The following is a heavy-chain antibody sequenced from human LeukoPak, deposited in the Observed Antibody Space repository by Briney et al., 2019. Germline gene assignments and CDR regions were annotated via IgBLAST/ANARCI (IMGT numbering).Heavy chain of an antibody. V-gene: IGHV1-18*01. CDR1: GYTFTSYG. CDR2: ISAYNGNT. D-gene: IGHD3-3*01. Sequence: ASVKVSCKASGYTFTSYGISWVRQAPGQGLEWMGWISAYNGNTNYAQKLQGRVTMTTDTSTSTAYMELRSLRTDDTAVYNCARDQPSLRFLKWFLKGNDAFDIWGQGKMVTVFS. CDR3: ARDQPSLRFLKWFLKGNDAFDI. J-gene: IGHJ3*02.